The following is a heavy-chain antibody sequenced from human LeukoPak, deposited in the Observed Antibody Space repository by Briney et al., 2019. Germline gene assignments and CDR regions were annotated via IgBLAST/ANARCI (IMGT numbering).Heavy chain of an antibody. V-gene: IGHV3-7*05. CDR1: GFTFSNFW. CDR3: ARFPTGFDY. CDR2: IKEDGSEK. D-gene: IGHD4-17*01. J-gene: IGHJ4*02. Sequence: GGSLRLSCAASGFTFSNFWMSWVRQAPGRGLEWVASIKEDGSEKYYVDSVKGRFTISRDNAKDPLYLQINSLRAEDTAMYYCARFPTGFDYWGQGTLVTVSS.